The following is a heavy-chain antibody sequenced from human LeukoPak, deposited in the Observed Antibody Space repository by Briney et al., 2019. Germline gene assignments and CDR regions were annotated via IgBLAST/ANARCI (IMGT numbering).Heavy chain of an antibody. D-gene: IGHD5-18*01. Sequence: GGSLRLSCAASGFTFSSYEMNWVRQAPGKGLEWVSYISSSGSTIYYADSVKGRFTISRDNTKNSLYLQMNSLRAEDTAVYYCARGYSYGSPGNYYYDYMDVWGKGTTVTISS. CDR2: ISSSGSTI. CDR1: GFTFSSYE. J-gene: IGHJ6*03. V-gene: IGHV3-48*03. CDR3: ARGYSYGSPGNYYYDYMDV.